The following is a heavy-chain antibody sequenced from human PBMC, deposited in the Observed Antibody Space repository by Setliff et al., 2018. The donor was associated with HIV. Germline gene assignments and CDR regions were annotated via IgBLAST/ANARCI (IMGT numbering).Heavy chain of an antibody. Sequence: GESLKISCKGSGYSFTSYWIGWVRQMPGKGLEWMGIIYPGDSDTRYSPSFQGQVTISADKSISTAYLQWSSLKASDTAMYYCARQVVAAMGRRNYYYYYMDVWGKGTTVTSP. CDR3: ARQVVAAMGRRNYYYYYMDV. J-gene: IGHJ6*03. CDR1: GYSFTSYW. D-gene: IGHD2-21*02. CDR2: IYPGDSDT. V-gene: IGHV5-51*01.